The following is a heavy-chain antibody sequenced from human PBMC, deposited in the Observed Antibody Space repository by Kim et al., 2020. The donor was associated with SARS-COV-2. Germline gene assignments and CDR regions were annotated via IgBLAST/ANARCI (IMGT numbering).Heavy chain of an antibody. CDR2: ISYSGRT. CDR3: ARGSFGVVIIPYYYYY. J-gene: IGHJ6*03. Sequence: SETLSLTCTVSGGSISSNDYYWDWIRQPPGXGLEWIGSISYSGRTYYNPSLKSRVTISVDTSKNQISLKLSSVTAADTGVYYCARGSFGVVIIPYYYYY. D-gene: IGHD3-3*01. CDR1: GGSISSNDYY. V-gene: IGHV4-39*01.